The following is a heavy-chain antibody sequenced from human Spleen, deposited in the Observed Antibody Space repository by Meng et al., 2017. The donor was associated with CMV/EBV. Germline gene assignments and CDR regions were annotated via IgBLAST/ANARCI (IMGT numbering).Heavy chain of an antibody. V-gene: IGHV1-2*02. CDR3: ARDNNWGPDY. D-gene: IGHD7-27*01. CDR1: GYTFTGYY. Sequence: SCKASGYTFTGYYMPWVRQAPGQGLEWMGWVNPNSGGTNYAQKFQGRVTLTRDTSINTGYMELTRLTSDDTAVYYCARDNNWGPDYWGQGTLVTVSS. J-gene: IGHJ4*02. CDR2: VNPNSGGT.